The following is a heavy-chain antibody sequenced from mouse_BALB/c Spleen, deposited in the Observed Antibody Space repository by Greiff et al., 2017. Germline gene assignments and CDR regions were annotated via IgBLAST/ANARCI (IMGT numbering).Heavy chain of an antibody. Sequence: EVQLQQSGGGLVQPGGSRKLSCAASGFTFSSFGMHWVRQAPEKGLEWVAYISSGSSTIYYADTVKGRFTISRDNPKNTLFLQMTSLRSEDTAMYYCARSGYGNYPYYFDYWGQGTTLTVSS. V-gene: IGHV5-17*02. CDR2: ISSGSSTI. D-gene: IGHD2-10*02. CDR3: ARSGYGNYPYYFDY. CDR1: GFTFSSFG. J-gene: IGHJ2*01.